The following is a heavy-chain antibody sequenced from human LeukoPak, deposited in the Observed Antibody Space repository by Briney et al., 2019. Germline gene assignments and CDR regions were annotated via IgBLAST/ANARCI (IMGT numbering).Heavy chain of an antibody. J-gene: IGHJ4*02. D-gene: IGHD6-13*01. CDR1: GYTFTNYA. Sequence: GALVKVSCKASGYTFTNYAIHWVRQAPGQRPEWMGWINAGTGDTRYLQRFQGRVTISRDTSASAVYMELSSLTYEDTAVFYCARGPIAAVAFFDYWGQGTLVSVSA. CDR3: ARGPIAAVAFFDY. CDR2: INAGTGDT. V-gene: IGHV1-3*01.